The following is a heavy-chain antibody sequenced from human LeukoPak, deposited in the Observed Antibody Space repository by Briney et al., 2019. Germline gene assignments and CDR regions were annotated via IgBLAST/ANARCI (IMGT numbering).Heavy chain of an antibody. D-gene: IGHD2-21*01. V-gene: IGHV3-23*01. CDR2: ISNSGDST. CDR1: GFTPSTYA. Sequence: GGSLRLSCAASGFTPSTYAMSLVRQAPGEGLQWVSGISNSGDSTYYLDSVKGRFTISRDNSKNTLHLQMSSLRAEDTALYYCVKDRCDRATCPEVWGQGTLVTVSS. J-gene: IGHJ4*02. CDR3: VKDRCDRATCPEV.